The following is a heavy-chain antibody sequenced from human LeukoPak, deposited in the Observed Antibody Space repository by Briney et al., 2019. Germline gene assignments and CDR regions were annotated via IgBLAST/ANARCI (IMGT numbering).Heavy chain of an antibody. CDR1: GFTFSSYE. CDR2: ISGSDSAM. Sequence: GGSLRLSCAASGFTFSSYEMNWVRQAPGKGLEWVSYISGSDSAMYYADSVKGRFAISRDNAKNSLYLQMNSLRAEDTAMYYCARDGWFGDYNWFDPWGQGTLVTVSS. V-gene: IGHV3-48*03. D-gene: IGHD3-10*01. CDR3: ARDGWFGDYNWFDP. J-gene: IGHJ5*02.